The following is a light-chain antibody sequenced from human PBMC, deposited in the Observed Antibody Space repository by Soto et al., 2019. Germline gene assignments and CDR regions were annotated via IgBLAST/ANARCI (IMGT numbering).Light chain of an antibody. Sequence: EIVMTQSPATLSVSPGERPPLSCRASQSVSSKLAWYQQKPGQAPRLLIYGASTRATGIPARFSGSGSGTEFTLTISSLQSEDFAVYYCQQYNNWRTFGQGTKLEIK. CDR1: QSVSSK. CDR3: QQYNNWRT. J-gene: IGKJ2*01. V-gene: IGKV3D-15*01. CDR2: GAS.